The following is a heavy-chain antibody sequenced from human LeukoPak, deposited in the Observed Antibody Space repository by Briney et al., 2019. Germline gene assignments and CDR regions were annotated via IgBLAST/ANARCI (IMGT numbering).Heavy chain of an antibody. D-gene: IGHD3-22*01. Sequence: ASVNVSCKTSGYTFISYAISWVRQAPGQGLECMGWISVHNGNTNYAQKFQGRVTLTTDTSTSTAYMELRSLRSDDTAVYYCARERSYDSSGYYRNNWFDPWGQGTLVTVSS. CDR3: ARERSYDSSGYYRNNWFDP. CDR1: GYTFISYA. CDR2: ISVHNGNT. V-gene: IGHV1-18*04. J-gene: IGHJ5*02.